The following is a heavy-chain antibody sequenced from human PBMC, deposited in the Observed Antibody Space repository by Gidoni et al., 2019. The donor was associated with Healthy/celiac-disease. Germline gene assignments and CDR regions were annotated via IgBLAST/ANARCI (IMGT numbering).Heavy chain of an antibody. Sequence: QMQLVQSGPEVKKPGTSVKVSCKASGFTFTSSAVQWVRQARGQRLEWIGWIVVGSGNTNYAQKFQERVTITRDMSTSTAYMELSSLRSEDTAVYYCAAGRASSSWYGNFDYWGQGTLVTVSS. CDR3: AAGRASSSWYGNFDY. J-gene: IGHJ4*02. V-gene: IGHV1-58*01. CDR2: IVVGSGNT. CDR1: GFTFTSSA. D-gene: IGHD6-13*01.